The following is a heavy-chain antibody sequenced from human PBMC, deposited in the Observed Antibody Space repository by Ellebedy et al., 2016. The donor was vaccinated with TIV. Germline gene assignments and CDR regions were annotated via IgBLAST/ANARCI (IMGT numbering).Heavy chain of an antibody. CDR2: ISVHNGKP. D-gene: IGHD4-17*01. CDR1: GHTFINYG. Sequence: AASVKVSCKTSGHTFINYGITWVRQAPGQGLEWMGWISVHNGKPNYAQKFQGRVLMTTDASTSTGYMELRNLRSDDTAVYYCGRVGPDGDTTWGQGTQVTVSS. J-gene: IGHJ5*02. V-gene: IGHV1-18*01. CDR3: GRVGPDGDTT.